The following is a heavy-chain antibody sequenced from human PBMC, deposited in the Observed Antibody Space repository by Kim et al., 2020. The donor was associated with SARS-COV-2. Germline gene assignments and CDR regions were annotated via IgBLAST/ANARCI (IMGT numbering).Heavy chain of an antibody. CDR2: INPNSGGT. J-gene: IGHJ4*02. CDR1: GYTFTGYY. D-gene: IGHD6-13*01. Sequence: ASVKVSCKASGYTFTGYYMHWVRQAPGQGLEWMGRINPNSGGTNYAQKFQGRVTMTRDTSISTAYMELSRLRSDDTAVYYCARVKQQLGLYYFDYCGQGTLVTVSS. CDR3: ARVKQQLGLYYFDY. V-gene: IGHV1-2*06.